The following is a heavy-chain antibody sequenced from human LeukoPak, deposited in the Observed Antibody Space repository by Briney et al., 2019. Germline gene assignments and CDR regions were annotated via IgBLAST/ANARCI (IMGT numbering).Heavy chain of an antibody. CDR2: ISDSGGTT. CDR3: AKGGYSSGWPFDY. V-gene: IGHV3-23*01. Sequence: PGGSLRLSCAASGFTFSSYAMSWVRQAPGKGLEWVSAISDSGGTTYYADSVKGRFTISRDNSKNTLYLQVNSLRAEDTAVYYCAKGGYSSGWPFDYWGQGTLVTVSS. CDR1: GFTFSSYA. D-gene: IGHD6-19*01. J-gene: IGHJ4*02.